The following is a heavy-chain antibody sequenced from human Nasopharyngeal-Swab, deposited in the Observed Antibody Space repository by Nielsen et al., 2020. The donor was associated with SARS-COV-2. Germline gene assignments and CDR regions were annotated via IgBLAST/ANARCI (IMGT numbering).Heavy chain of an antibody. Sequence: GESLKISCAASRFTFSSYSMNWVRQAPGKGLEWVSYISSSSSTIYYADSVKGRFTISRDNAKNSLYLQMNSLRDEDTAVYYCAREPAARPPAPDYYYYYGMDVWGQGTTVTVSS. CDR2: ISSSSSTI. CDR3: AREPAARPPAPDYYYYYGMDV. CDR1: RFTFSSYS. J-gene: IGHJ6*02. V-gene: IGHV3-48*02. D-gene: IGHD6-6*01.